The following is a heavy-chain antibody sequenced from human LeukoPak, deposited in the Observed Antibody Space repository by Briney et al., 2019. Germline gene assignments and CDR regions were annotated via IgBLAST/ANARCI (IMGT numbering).Heavy chain of an antibody. D-gene: IGHD1-26*01. CDR2: IYYSGST. J-gene: IGHJ4*02. CDR3: ARAGGSYLGYFDY. Sequence: SETLSLTCTVSGGSISSYYWSWIRQHPGKGLEWIGYIYYSGSTNYNPSLKSRVTISVDTSKNQFSPKLSSVTAADTAVYYCARAGGSYLGYFDYWGQGTLVTVSS. CDR1: GGSISSYY. V-gene: IGHV4-59*01.